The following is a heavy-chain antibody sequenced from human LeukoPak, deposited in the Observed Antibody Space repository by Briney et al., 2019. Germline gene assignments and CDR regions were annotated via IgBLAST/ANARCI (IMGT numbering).Heavy chain of an antibody. D-gene: IGHD3-16*02. V-gene: IGHV1-69*05. CDR2: IIPIFGTA. J-gene: IGHJ4*02. CDR3: ARAVSDYVWGSYRQYYFDY. Sequence: SVKVSCKASGVTFSSYAISWVRQAPGQGLEWMGGIIPIFGTANYAQKFQGRVTITTDESTSTAYMELSSLRSEDTAVYYCARAVSDYVWGSYRQYYFDYWGQGTLVTVSS. CDR1: GVTFSSYA.